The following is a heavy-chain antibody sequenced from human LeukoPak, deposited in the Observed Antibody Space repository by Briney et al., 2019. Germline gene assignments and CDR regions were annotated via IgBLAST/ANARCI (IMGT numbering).Heavy chain of an antibody. J-gene: IGHJ5*02. Sequence: SVKVSCKASGFTFSSSAMQWVRQARGQRLEWIGWIVVGSGDINYAQKFQERVTITRDMSTSTAYMELSSLRSEDTAVYSCTADPYYDSSGPPRWFDPWGQGTLVTVSS. CDR3: TADPYYDSSGPPRWFDP. CDR2: IVVGSGDI. D-gene: IGHD3-22*01. V-gene: IGHV1-58*02. CDR1: GFTFSSSA.